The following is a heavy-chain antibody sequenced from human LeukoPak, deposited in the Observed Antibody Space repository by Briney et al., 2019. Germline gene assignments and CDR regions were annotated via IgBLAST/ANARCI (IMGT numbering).Heavy chain of an antibody. CDR2: IYSGGST. CDR1: GFTVSSNY. V-gene: IGHV3-53*01. CDR3: AKAPADIVLMVYAIWFDY. Sequence: GGSLRLSCAASGFTVSSNYMSWVRQAPGKGLEWVSVIYSGGSTYYADSVKGRFTISRDNSKNTLYLQMNSLKAEDTAVYYCAKAPADIVLMVYAIWFDYWGQGTLVTVSS. J-gene: IGHJ4*02. D-gene: IGHD2-8*01.